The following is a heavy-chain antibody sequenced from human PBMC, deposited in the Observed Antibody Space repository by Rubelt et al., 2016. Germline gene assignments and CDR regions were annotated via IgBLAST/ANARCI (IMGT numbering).Heavy chain of an antibody. D-gene: IGHD3-10*01. Sequence: QVQLVQSGAEVKKPGASVKVSCKASGYTFTSYYMHWVRQAPGQGLEWMGIINPSGGSTTYARKVKGRVTMTRDKSTSTVYMDRSSLRCEDTAVYYCARVGFYYDSGSYVDWGQGTLVTVSS. V-gene: IGHV1-46*01. CDR3: ARVGFYYDSGSYVD. CDR1: GYTFTSYY. J-gene: IGHJ4*02. CDR2: INPSGGST.